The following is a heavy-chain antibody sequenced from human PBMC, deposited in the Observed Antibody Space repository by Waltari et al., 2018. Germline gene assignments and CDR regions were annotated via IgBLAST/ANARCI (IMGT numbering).Heavy chain of an antibody. D-gene: IGHD3-9*01. Sequence: EVQLVESGGGLVQPGRSLRLSCAASGFTFDDYAMHWVRQAPGKGLEWVSGISWKRGSIGYADSVKGRFTISRDNSKNTLFLQMNSLRAEDTAVYYCARSHYEILTGCDYWGQGTLVTVSS. CDR3: ARSHYEILTGCDY. CDR2: ISWKRGSI. V-gene: IGHV3-9*01. J-gene: IGHJ4*02. CDR1: GFTFDDYA.